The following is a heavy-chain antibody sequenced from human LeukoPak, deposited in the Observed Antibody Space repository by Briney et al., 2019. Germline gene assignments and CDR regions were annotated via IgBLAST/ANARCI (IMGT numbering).Heavy chain of an antibody. V-gene: IGHV4-4*07. CDR1: GGSISSYF. J-gene: IGHJ5*02. Sequence: SGTLSLTCTVSGGSISSYFWTWIRQPAGKGLEWIGRISTTETTHYSPSLKNRVNMSVDTSKNQFSLKMTSVTAADTAIYYCAREDSASGRGLGSWGQGTLVTVSS. CDR3: AREDSASGRGLGS. CDR2: ISTTETT. D-gene: IGHD3-10*01.